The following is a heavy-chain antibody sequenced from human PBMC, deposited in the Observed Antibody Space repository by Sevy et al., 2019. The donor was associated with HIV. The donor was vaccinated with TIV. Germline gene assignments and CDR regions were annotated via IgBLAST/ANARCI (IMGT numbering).Heavy chain of an antibody. CDR1: DGSLSGYF. CDR2: INHSGSS. J-gene: IGHJ4*02. D-gene: IGHD5-18*01. CDR3: ARRPPGRYSYGFKGY. V-gene: IGHV4-34*01. Sequence: SETLSLTCVVSDGSLSGYFWTWIRQSPGKGLEWLGEINHSGSSNYNPSLKSRIIIAVDTSKNQFSLNLSSVTAADTGVYYCARRPPGRYSYGFKGYWGQGTLVTVSS.